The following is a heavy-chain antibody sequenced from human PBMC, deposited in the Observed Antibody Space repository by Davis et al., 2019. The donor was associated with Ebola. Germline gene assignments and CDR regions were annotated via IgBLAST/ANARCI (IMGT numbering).Heavy chain of an antibody. J-gene: IGHJ5*02. CDR2: ISSSSSYI. Sequence: GESLKISCAASGFTFSSYSMNWVRQAPGKGLEWVSSISSSSSYIYYADSVKGRFTISRDNSKNTLYLQMHSLRVNDTAIYYCAKGGGWFDPWGQGTLVTVSS. V-gene: IGHV3-21*04. CDR1: GFTFSSYS. D-gene: IGHD3-16*01. CDR3: AKGGGWFDP.